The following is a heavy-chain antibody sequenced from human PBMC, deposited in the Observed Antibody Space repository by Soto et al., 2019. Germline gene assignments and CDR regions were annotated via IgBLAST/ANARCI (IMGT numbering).Heavy chain of an antibody. CDR1: GFTFSSYG. CDR2: ISSSSSYI. V-gene: IGHV3-21*01. D-gene: IGHD2-2*01. CDR3: AREYCSSTSCCLDP. Sequence: GGSLRLSCAASGFTFSSYGMNWVRQAPGKGLEWVSSISSSSSYIYYADSVKGRFTISRDNAKNSLYLQMNSLRAEDTAVYYCAREYCSSTSCCLDPWGQGTLVTVSS. J-gene: IGHJ5*02.